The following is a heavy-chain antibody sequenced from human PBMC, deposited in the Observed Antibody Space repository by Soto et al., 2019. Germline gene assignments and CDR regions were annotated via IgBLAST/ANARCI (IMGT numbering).Heavy chain of an antibody. J-gene: IGHJ6*02. CDR1: GHSVSRHDYY. D-gene: IGHD2-15*01. Sequence: PSETLSLTCSVSGHSVSRHDYYWPWIRQPPGKRLEGIGSMLYSRLTYYNSSLKSRVTLSVDTSKNQFSVRLNSATASDTAVYYFAPLSVSLSGPYGIHVWGQGTTVTVSS. CDR3: APLSVSLSGPYGIHV. V-gene: IGHV4-39*01. CDR2: MLYSRLT.